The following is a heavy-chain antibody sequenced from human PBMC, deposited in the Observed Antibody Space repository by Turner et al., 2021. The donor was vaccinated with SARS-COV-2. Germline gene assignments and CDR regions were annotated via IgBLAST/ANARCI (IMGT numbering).Heavy chain of an antibody. CDR3: ARTFTLMVRVDY. CDR1: GYTFTSYD. CDR2: MNPNSSNT. Sequence: QVQLFLSGAEVKKPGASVKVSCKASGYTFTSYDINWVRQATGQGLEWMGWMNPNSSNTGYAQKFQGRVTMTRNNSISTAYMELSSLRSEDTAVYYCARTFTLMVRVDYWGQGTLVTVSS. J-gene: IGHJ4*02. D-gene: IGHD3-10*01. V-gene: IGHV1-8*01.